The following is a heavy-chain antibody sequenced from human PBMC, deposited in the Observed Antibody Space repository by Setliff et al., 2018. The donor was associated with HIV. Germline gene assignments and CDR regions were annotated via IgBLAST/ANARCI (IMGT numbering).Heavy chain of an antibody. CDR2: IYYSGST. J-gene: IGHJ4*02. D-gene: IGHD3-16*01. Sequence: SETLSLTCTVSGGSISSGGYYWSWIRQHPGKGLEWIGYIYYSGSTYYNPSLKSRVTISVDKSKNQFSLKLSSVTAADTAVYFCVRNSGWALGSWGQGILVTVSS. CDR3: VRNSGWALGS. V-gene: IGHV4-31*09. CDR1: GGSISSGGYY.